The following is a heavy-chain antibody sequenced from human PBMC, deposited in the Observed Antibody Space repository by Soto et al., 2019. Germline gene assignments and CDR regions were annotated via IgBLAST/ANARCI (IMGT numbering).Heavy chain of an antibody. CDR3: ARGGCGGDCSPGTDAFDI. Sequence: ASVKVSCKASGYTFTSYDINWVRQATGQGLEWMGWMNPNSGNTGYAQKFQGRVTMTRNTSISTAYMELSSLRSGDTAVYYCARGGCGGDCSPGTDAFDIWGQGTMVTVSS. CDR1: GYTFTSYD. CDR2: MNPNSGNT. D-gene: IGHD2-21*02. V-gene: IGHV1-8*01. J-gene: IGHJ3*02.